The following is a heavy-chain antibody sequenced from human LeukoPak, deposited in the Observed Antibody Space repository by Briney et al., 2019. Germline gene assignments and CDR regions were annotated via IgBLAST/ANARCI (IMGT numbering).Heavy chain of an antibody. CDR1: DGSISSGSYS. CDR2: IYPRGST. V-gene: IGHV4-30-2*03. D-gene: IGHD6-6*01. J-gene: IGHJ4*02. Sequence: SETLSLTCAVSDGSISSGSYSWSWIRQPPGKGLEWIGYIYPRGSTYYNPSLKSRVTISVDTSKNQFSLRLSSVTAADTAVYYCARHRGSSSLFDYWGQGTLVTVSS. CDR3: ARHRGSSSLFDY.